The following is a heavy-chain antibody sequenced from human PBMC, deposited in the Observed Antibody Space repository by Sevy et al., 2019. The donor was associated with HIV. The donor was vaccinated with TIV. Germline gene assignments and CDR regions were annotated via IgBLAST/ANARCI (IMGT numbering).Heavy chain of an antibody. J-gene: IGHJ4*02. Sequence: GGSLRLSCAGSGFTPSTYGMHWVRQAPGKGLEWVAVIGYYGNNKYYADSVKGRFTIPGDNSKNTLFLQMDSLRAEDTAVYYCARDPRMYGDYLLAYFDYWGQGALVTVSS. CDR1: GFTPSTYG. V-gene: IGHV3-33*01. CDR2: IGYYGNNK. CDR3: ARDPRMYGDYLLAYFDY. D-gene: IGHD2-8*01.